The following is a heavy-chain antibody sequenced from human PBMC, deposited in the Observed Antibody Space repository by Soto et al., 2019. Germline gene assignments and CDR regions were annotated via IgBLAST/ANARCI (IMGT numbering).Heavy chain of an antibody. CDR3: ARGRYCSGGSCYERYGMDV. J-gene: IGHJ6*02. Sequence: PGGSLRLSCAASGFTFSSYSMNWVRQAPGKGLEWVSYISSSSSTIYYADSVKGRFTISRDNAKNSLYLQMNSLRAEDTAVYYCARGRYCSGGSCYERYGMDVWGQGTTVTAP. CDR2: ISSSSSTI. CDR1: GFTFSSYS. V-gene: IGHV3-48*01. D-gene: IGHD2-15*01.